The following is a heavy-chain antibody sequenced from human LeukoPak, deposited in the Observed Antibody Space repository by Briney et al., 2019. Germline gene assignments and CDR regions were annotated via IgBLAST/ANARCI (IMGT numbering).Heavy chain of an antibody. Sequence: GSLRLSCAASGFTFSSYAMSWVRQAPGKGLEWVSVIYSGGSTYYADSVKGRFTISRDNSKNTLYLQMNSLRAEDTAVYYCARDLGDDFDYWGQGTLVTVSS. CDR1: GFTFSSYA. J-gene: IGHJ4*02. CDR3: ARDLGDDFDY. V-gene: IGHV3-66*01. CDR2: IYSGGST. D-gene: IGHD3-16*01.